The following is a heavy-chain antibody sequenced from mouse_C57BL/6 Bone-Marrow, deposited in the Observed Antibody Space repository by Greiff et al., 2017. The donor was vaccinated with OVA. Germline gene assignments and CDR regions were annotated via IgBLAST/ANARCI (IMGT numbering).Heavy chain of an antibody. CDR2: INPYNGGT. CDR3: ARSGRDYYGSSSWFAY. CDR1: GYTFTDYY. J-gene: IGHJ3*01. V-gene: IGHV1-19*01. D-gene: IGHD1-1*01. Sequence: VQLKESGPVLVKPGASVKMSCKASGYTFTDYYMNWVKQSHGKSLEWIGVINPYNGGTSYNQKFKGKATLTVDKSSSTAYMELNSLTSEDSAVYYCARSGRDYYGSSSWFAYWGQGTLVTVSA.